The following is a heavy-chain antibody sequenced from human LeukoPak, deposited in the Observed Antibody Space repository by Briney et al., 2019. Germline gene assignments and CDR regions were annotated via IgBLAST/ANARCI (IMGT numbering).Heavy chain of an antibody. CDR2: IYSSGST. CDR3: ARGGSAGWNGYFDY. D-gene: IGHD1-1*01. J-gene: IGHJ4*02. V-gene: IGHV4-61*02. Sequence: TSETLSLTCTVSGGSISSSSYYWSWIRQPAGKGLEWIGRIYSSGSTNYNPSLKSRVTMSVDTSKNKFSLKLSSVTAADTALYYCARGGSAGWNGYFDYWGQGTLVTVSS. CDR1: GGSISSSSYY.